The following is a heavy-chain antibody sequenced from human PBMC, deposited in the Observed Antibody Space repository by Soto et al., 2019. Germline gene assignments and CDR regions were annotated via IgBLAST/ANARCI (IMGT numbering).Heavy chain of an antibody. CDR2: ISASGGST. D-gene: IGHD2-2*01. V-gene: IGHV3-23*01. Sequence: EVHLLESGGGLVQPRGSLRLSCAASGFTLSSYAMSWVRQAPGKGLEWVSGISASGGSTYYADSVKGRFTISRDSSKNTLYLQMISLRAEDTAVYHCAKGYCSSSSCEKLNPFRLKYYYNGMDVWGQGTTVTVSS. CDR3: AKGYCSSSSCEKLNPFRLKYYYNGMDV. CDR1: GFTLSSYA. J-gene: IGHJ6*02.